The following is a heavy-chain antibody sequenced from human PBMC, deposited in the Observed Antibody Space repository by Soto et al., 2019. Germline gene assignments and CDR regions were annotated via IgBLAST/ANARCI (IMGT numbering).Heavy chain of an antibody. V-gene: IGHV3-23*01. D-gene: IGHD3-9*01. CDR2: ISGSGGST. J-gene: IGHJ4*02. Sequence: EVQLLESGGGLVQPGGSLRLSCAASGFTFSSYAMRWVRQAPGKGLEWVSAISGSGGSTYYADSVKGRFTISRDNSKNTLYLQMNSLRAEDTAVYYCATGWNYDILTGYYRPPDYWGQGTLVTVSS. CDR1: GFTFSSYA. CDR3: ATGWNYDILTGYYRPPDY.